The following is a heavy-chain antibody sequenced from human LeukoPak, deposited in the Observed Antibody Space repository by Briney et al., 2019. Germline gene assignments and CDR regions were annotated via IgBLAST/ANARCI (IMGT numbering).Heavy chain of an antibody. J-gene: IGHJ5*02. CDR3: ARATYYYDSSTPFDP. V-gene: IGHV1-69*01. CDR1: GGTFSSYA. D-gene: IGHD3-22*01. Sequence: SVKASCKASGGTFSSYAISWVRQAPGQGLEWMGGIIPIFGTANYAQKFQGRVTITADESTSTAYMELSSLRSEDTAVYYCARATYYYDSSTPFDPWGQGTLVTVSS. CDR2: IIPIFGTA.